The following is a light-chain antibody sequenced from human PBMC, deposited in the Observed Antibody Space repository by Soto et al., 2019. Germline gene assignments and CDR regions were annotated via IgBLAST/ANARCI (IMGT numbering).Light chain of an antibody. CDR1: QGISSA. CDR3: QQFNSIFT. CDR2: DAS. V-gene: IGKV1-13*02. J-gene: IGKJ3*01. Sequence: AIQLTQSPYSLSASVGDRVTITCRASQGISSALAWYQQKPGKAPKLLIYDASSLESGVPSRFSGSGSGTDFTLTISSLQPEDFATYYCQQFNSIFTFGPGTKVDIK.